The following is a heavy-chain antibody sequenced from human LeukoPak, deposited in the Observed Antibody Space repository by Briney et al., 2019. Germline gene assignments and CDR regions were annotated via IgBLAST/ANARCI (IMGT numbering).Heavy chain of an antibody. V-gene: IGHV3-21*01. CDR2: ISSSSSYI. D-gene: IGHD3-3*01. J-gene: IGHJ4*02. Sequence: GGSLRLSCAASGFTFSSYSMNWVRQAPGKGLEWVSSISSSSSYIYYADSVKGRFTISRDNAKNSLYLQMNSLRAEDTAVYYCARDQAPYYDFWSGYYSYYFDYWGQGTLVTVSS. CDR1: GFTFSSYS. CDR3: ARDQAPYYDFWSGYYSYYFDY.